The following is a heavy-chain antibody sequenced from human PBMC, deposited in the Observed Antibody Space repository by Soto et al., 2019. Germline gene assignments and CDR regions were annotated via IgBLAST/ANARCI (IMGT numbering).Heavy chain of an antibody. CDR2: IIPIFGTA. CDR3: ARWVVAATEAPTDYGMDV. CDR1: GGTFSSYA. Sequence: QVQLVQSGAEVKKPGSSVKVSCKASGGTFSSYAISWVRQAPGQGLEWMGGIIPIFGTANYAQKFQGRVTITADKSTSTAYMALSSLRSEDTAVYYCARWVVAATEAPTDYGMDVWGQGTTVTVSS. D-gene: IGHD2-15*01. V-gene: IGHV1-69*06. J-gene: IGHJ6*02.